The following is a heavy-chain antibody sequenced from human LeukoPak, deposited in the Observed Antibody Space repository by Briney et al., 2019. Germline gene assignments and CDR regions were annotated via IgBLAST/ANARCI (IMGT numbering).Heavy chain of an antibody. Sequence: GGSLRLSCAASGFTFSSYEMNWVRQAPGKGLEWVSYISSSGSTIYYADSVKGRFTISRDNAKNSLYLQMNSLRAEGTAVYYCAREGYYDSSFESWFDPWGQGTLVTVSS. J-gene: IGHJ5*02. CDR2: ISSSGSTI. D-gene: IGHD3-22*01. V-gene: IGHV3-48*03. CDR1: GFTFSSYE. CDR3: AREGYYDSSFESWFDP.